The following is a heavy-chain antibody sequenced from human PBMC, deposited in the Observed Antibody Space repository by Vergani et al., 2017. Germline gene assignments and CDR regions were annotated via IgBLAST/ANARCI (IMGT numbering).Heavy chain of an antibody. Sequence: QAQLQQWGAGLLKPSETLSLTCAVYGGSFSGYYWSWIRQPPGKGLEWIGEINHSGSTNYNPSLKSRVTISVDTSKNQFSLKLSSVTAADTAVYYCARRGVYYYYYYGMDVWGQGTTVTVSS. CDR1: GGSFSGYY. V-gene: IGHV4-34*01. CDR3: ARRGVYYYYYYGMDV. CDR2: INHSGST. D-gene: IGHD1-26*01. J-gene: IGHJ6*02.